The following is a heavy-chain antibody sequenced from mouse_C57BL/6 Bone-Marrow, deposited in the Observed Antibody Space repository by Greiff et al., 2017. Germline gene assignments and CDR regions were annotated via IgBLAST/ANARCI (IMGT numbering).Heavy chain of an antibody. CDR1: GFNIKDDY. Sequence: EVHLVESGAELVRPGASVKLSCTASGFNIKDDYIHWVKQRPEQGLEWIGWIDPEIGDTEYASKFQGKATITSDTSSNTAYLQLSSLTSEDTAVYYCSSFDGNSFDFWGQGTPLTVAS. CDR2: IDPEIGDT. V-gene: IGHV14-4*01. D-gene: IGHD2-3*01. J-gene: IGHJ2*01. CDR3: SSFDGNSFDF.